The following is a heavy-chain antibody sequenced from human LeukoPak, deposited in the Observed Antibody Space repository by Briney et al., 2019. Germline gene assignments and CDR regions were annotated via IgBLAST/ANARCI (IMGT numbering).Heavy chain of an antibody. Sequence: SETLSLTCTVSGGSISSSYWSWIRQPPGKGLEWIGYIFYSGSTHYNPPLKSRVTMSVDTSKNQFSLKLSSVTAADTAVYYCARQDYGGNSSDAFDIWGQGTVVTVSS. CDR1: GGSISSSY. CDR2: IFYSGST. V-gene: IGHV4-59*08. D-gene: IGHD4-23*01. J-gene: IGHJ3*02. CDR3: ARQDYGGNSSDAFDI.